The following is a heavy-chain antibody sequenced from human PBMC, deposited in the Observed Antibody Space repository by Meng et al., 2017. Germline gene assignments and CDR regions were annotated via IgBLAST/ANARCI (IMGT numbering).Heavy chain of an antibody. V-gene: IGHV1-69*06. D-gene: IGHD3-10*01. CDR2: IIPIFGTA. CDR3: ARGYGSGSYENPRYYYGMDV. Sequence: SVKVSCKASGGTFSSYAISWVRQAPGQGLEWMGGIIPIFGTANYAQKFQGRVTITADKSTSTAYMELSSLRSEDTAVYYCARGYGSGSYENPRYYYGMDVWGQGNTVNGAS. CDR1: GGTFSSYA. J-gene: IGHJ6*02.